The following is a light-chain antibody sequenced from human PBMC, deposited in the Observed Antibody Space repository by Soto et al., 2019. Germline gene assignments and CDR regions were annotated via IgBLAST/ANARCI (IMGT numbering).Light chain of an antibody. CDR1: SSDVGGYNY. CDR2: DVS. CDR3: CSYAGSYTFAYCV. J-gene: IGLJ1*01. V-gene: IGLV2-11*01. Sequence: QSSLTQPRSVSGSPGQSVTISCTGTSSDVGGYNYVSWYQQHPGKAPKLMIYDVSKRPSGVPDRFSGSKSGNTASLTISGLQAEDEADYYCCSYAGSYTFAYCVFGTGTKVTVL.